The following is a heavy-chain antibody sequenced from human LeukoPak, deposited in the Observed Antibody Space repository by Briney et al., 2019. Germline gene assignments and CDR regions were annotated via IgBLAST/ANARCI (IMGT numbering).Heavy chain of an antibody. CDR2: IYWNDDK. D-gene: IGHD4-23*01. CDR3: AHFNGTLTPVAY. Sequence: SGPTLVNPTQTLTLTCTFSWFSLSTSAGGVGWIRQPPGKALEWLALIYWNDDKRYSPSLKSRLTITKDTSKNQVVLTMTNMDPVDTATYYCAHFNGTLTPVAYWGQGTLVTVSS. CDR1: WFSLSTSAGG. J-gene: IGHJ4*02. V-gene: IGHV2-5*01.